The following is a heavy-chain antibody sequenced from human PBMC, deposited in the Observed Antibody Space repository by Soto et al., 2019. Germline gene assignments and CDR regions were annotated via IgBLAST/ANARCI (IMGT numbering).Heavy chain of an antibody. Sequence: ASVKVSCKASGYIFTGYYMHWVRQAPGQGLEWMGWNNPNSGDTNYTQKFQGWVTMTRDTSISTAYMELSRLRSDDTAVYYCATSRISIAVAGETEYYFDYWGQGTLVTVSS. D-gene: IGHD6-19*01. J-gene: IGHJ4*02. CDR1: GYIFTGYY. CDR3: ATSRISIAVAGETEYYFDY. CDR2: NNPNSGDT. V-gene: IGHV1-2*04.